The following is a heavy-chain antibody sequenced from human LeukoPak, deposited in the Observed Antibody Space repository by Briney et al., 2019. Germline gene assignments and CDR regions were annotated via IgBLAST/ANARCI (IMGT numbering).Heavy chain of an antibody. CDR1: GGSISSYY. CDR2: IYYSGST. J-gene: IGHJ4*02. V-gene: IGHV4-59*01. CDR3: ARSTVVTPFDY. D-gene: IGHD4-23*01. Sequence: SETLSLTCTVSGGSISSYYWSWIRQPPGKGLEWIGYIYYSGSTNYNPSLKSRVTISVDTSKNQFSLKLSSVTAADTAVYYCARSTVVTPFDYWGQGTLVTVSS.